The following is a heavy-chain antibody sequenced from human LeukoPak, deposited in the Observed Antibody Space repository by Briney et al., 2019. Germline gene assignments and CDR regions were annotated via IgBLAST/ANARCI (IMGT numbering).Heavy chain of an antibody. V-gene: IGHV4-59*08. CDR1: GGSITSFH. CDR3: ARLGYNYGFDP. J-gene: IGHJ5*02. Sequence: KPSETLSLTCAVSGGSITSFHWSWIRQPPGKGLEYIGHIYQSGTTNYNPSLRSRVTLSIDTSKNQFSLRLTSLTAADTAVYFCARLGYNYGFDPWGQGTLVTVSS. D-gene: IGHD5-18*01. CDR2: IYQSGTT.